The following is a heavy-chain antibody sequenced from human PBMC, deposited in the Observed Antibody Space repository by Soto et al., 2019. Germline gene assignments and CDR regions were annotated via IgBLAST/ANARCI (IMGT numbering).Heavy chain of an antibody. CDR2: ISYDGSNK. CDR3: AKAFARSSGWYDYFDY. Sequence: GGSLRLSCATSGSTFSSYCIHWVRQAPSKGLEWVAVISYDGSNKYYADSVKGRFTISRDNSKNTLYLQMNSLRAEDTAVYYCAKAFARSSGWYDYFDYWGQGTRVTVAS. D-gene: IGHD6-19*01. CDR1: GSTFSSYC. V-gene: IGHV3-30*18. J-gene: IGHJ4*02.